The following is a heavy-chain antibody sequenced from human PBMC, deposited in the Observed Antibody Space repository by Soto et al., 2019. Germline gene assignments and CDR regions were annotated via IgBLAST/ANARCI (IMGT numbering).Heavy chain of an antibody. CDR1: GLTFSSYA. Sequence: PGGSLRLSCAASGLTFSSYAMSWVRQAPGKGLEWLSSISVPGGSTYYADSVKGRFTISRDNFKNSLYLQMSSLRAEDTAVYYCARGKVSASTYTSFDSWGQGTLVTVSS. CDR3: ARGKVSASTYTSFDS. V-gene: IGHV3-23*01. J-gene: IGHJ5*01. CDR2: ISVPGGST. D-gene: IGHD3-16*01.